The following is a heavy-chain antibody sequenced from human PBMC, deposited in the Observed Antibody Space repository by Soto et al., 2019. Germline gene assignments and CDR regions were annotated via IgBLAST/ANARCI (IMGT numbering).Heavy chain of an antibody. V-gene: IGHV4-34*01. CDR2: INHSGST. D-gene: IGHD3-10*01. Sequence: SETLSLTCTVYGGSFRGYYWSWIRQPPGKGLELIGEINHSGSTNYNPSLKSRVTISVDASKNQFSLKLSSVTAADTALYYCARTSRMVRGVIMYNWFDPWGQGTLVTVSS. CDR1: GGSFRGYY. CDR3: ARTSRMVRGVIMYNWFDP. J-gene: IGHJ5*02.